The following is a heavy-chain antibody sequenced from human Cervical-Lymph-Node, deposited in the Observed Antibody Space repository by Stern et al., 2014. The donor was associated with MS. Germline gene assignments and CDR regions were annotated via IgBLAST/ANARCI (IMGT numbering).Heavy chain of an antibody. CDR1: GGTFSSYT. J-gene: IGHJ6*02. CDR2: IIPILGIA. CDR3: ARDDYYGSYGMDV. D-gene: IGHD3-10*01. V-gene: IGHV1-69*09. Sequence: QLVQSGAEVKKPGSSVKVSCKASGGTFSSYTISWVRQAPGQGLEWMGRIIPILGIANYAQKFQGRVTITADKSTSTAYMELSSLRSEDTAVYYCARDDYYGSYGMDVWGQGTTVTVSS.